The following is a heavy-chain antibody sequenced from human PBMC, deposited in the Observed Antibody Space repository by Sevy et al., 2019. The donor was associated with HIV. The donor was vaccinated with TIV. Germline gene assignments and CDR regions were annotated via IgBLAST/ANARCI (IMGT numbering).Heavy chain of an antibody. CDR2: IYYNGHI. Sequence: SETLSLTCTVSGGSITSLYWNWIRQPPEKGLEWIANIYYNGHINHNPSLKSRVTLSLDTSKNQFSLRLSFVTAADTAMYYCAGENAWGRGYSWGQGTLVTVSS. D-gene: IGHD1-26*01. V-gene: IGHV4-59*08. CDR1: GGSITSLY. CDR3: AGENAWGRGYS. J-gene: IGHJ4*02.